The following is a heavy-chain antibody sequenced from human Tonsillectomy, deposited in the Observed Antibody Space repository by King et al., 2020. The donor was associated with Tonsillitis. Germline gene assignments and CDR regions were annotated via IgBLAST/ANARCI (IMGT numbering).Heavy chain of an antibody. Sequence: VQLVESGGGLVQPGGSLRLSCAASGFTFSNYAMSWVRQAPGKGLEWVSTISGSGSNTYYADSVKGLFTISRDNSKNTQYMQMNSLRAEDTAVYYCAKGGEAVAVWFDPWGQGTLVTVSS. CDR3: AKGGEAVAVWFDP. V-gene: IGHV3-23*04. CDR2: ISGSGSNT. J-gene: IGHJ5*02. D-gene: IGHD6-19*01. CDR1: GFTFSNYA.